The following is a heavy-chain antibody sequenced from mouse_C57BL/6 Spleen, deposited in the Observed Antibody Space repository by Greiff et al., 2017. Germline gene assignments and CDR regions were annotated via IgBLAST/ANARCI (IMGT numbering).Heavy chain of an antibody. V-gene: IGHV7-1*01. D-gene: IGHD3-3*01. CDR3: ARGRLGAMDY. CDR2: SRNKANDYTT. CDR1: GFTFSDFY. J-gene: IGHJ4*01. Sequence: DVKLVESGGGLVQSGRSLRLSCATSGFTFSDFYMEWVRQAPGKGLEWIAASRNKANDYTTEYSASVKGRFIVSRDTSQSILYLQMNALRAEDTAIYYCARGRLGAMDYWGQGTSVTVSS.